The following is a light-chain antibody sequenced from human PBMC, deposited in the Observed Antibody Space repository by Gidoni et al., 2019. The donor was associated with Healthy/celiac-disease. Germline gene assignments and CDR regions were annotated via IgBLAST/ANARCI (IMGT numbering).Light chain of an antibody. CDR2: QDS. J-gene: IGLJ2*01. CDR3: QAWDSSVV. Sequence: SYELTQPPSVSVSPGQTARIPCSGDKLGDKYACWYQQKPGQSPVLVIYQDSKRPSGIPARFSGSNSGNTATLTISGTQAMEEADYYCQAWDSSVVFGGGTKLTVL. CDR1: KLGDKY. V-gene: IGLV3-1*01.